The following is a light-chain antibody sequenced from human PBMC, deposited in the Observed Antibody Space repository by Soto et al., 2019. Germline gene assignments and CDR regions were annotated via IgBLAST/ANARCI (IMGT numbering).Light chain of an antibody. V-gene: IGKV4-1*01. Sequence: DIVMTQSPDSLAVSLGERATIYCKSSQSVLASSNNISLLAWYQQKPGQPPRLLVYLASIREPGVPYRFSGSGSGTDFTLTISSLQAEDVAVYDCQQYYSMPSTFGGGTKVEIK. J-gene: IGKJ4*01. CDR1: QSVLASSNNISL. CDR3: QQYYSMPST. CDR2: LAS.